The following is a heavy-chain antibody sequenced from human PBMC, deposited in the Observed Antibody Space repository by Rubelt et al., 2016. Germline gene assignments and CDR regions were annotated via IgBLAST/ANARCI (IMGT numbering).Heavy chain of an antibody. D-gene: IGHD3-22*01. V-gene: IGHV4-30-4*07. CDR1: GGSISSAGYS. CDR3: ARGVAYYDSSGFNDY. Sequence: QVQLQESGPGLVNPSQTLSLTCAVSGGSISSAGYSWRWIRQPPGKGLGWIGNIYSRGGPNYNPALRRRVTRAVDTSKNQCSLKLSSVTAADTAVYYCARGVAYYDSSGFNDYWGQGTLVTVSS. J-gene: IGHJ4*02. CDR2: IYSRGGP.